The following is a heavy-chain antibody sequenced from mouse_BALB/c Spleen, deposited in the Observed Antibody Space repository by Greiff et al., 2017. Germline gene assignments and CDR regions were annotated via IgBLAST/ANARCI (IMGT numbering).Heavy chain of an antibody. D-gene: IGHD2-14*01. V-gene: IGHV1S81*02. CDR2: INPSNGRT. Sequence: QVHVKQPGAELVKPGASVKLSCKASGYTFTSYWMHWVKQRPGQGLEWIGEINPSNGRTNYNEKFKRKATLTVDKSSSTAYMQLSSLTSEDSAVYYCARSGTYYAMDYWGQGTSVTVSS. CDR1: GYTFTSYW. CDR3: ARSGTYYAMDY. J-gene: IGHJ4*01.